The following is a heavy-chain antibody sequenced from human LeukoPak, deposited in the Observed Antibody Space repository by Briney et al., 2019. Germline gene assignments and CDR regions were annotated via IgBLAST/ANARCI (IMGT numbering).Heavy chain of an antibody. CDR2: INHSGST. D-gene: IGHD6-19*01. CDR1: GGSFSGYY. J-gene: IGHJ5*02. V-gene: IGHV4-34*01. CDR3: ARGRRNGLSGAVDQ. Sequence: PSETLSLTCAVYGGSFSGYYWSWIRQPPGKGLEWIGEINHSGSTTYNPSLKSRVTISVDTAKNQFSLKLSFVTAADTAVYYCARGRRNGLSGAVDQWGQGTLVTVSS.